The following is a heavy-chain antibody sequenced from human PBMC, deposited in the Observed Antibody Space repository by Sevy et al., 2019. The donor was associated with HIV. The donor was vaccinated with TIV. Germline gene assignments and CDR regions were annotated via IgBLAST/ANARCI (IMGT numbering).Heavy chain of an antibody. CDR3: ARDLGGSYSYDNWLDP. CDR2: ISSSSSYI. D-gene: IGHD1-26*01. CDR1: GFTFSSYR. J-gene: IGHJ5*02. V-gene: IGHV3-21*01. Sequence: GGSLRISCAASGFTFSSYRMNWVRQAPGKGLEWVSSISSSSSYIYYADSVKGRFTISRDNAKNSLYLQMNSLRAEDTAVSYCARDLGGSYSYDNWLDPRGQGTLVTVSS.